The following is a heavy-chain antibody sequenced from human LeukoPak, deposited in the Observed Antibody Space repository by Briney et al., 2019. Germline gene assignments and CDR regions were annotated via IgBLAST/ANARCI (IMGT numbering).Heavy chain of an antibody. V-gene: IGHV3-74*01. J-gene: IGHJ4*02. CDR2: IKNDATYA. D-gene: IGHD2-21*02. Sequence: GGAVRLSRVTSGFIYRSYWMHGVRQARGKGLQGIARIKNDATYADYAGSLKGRFTNSRDNAKNALYLQMNSLRAEDTALYYCVRDNDFYSIDFWGQGTLVTVSS. CDR1: GFIYRSYW. CDR3: VRDNDFYSIDF.